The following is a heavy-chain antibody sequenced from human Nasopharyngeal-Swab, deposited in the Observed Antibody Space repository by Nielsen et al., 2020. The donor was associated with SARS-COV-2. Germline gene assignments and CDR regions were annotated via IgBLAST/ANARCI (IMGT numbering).Heavy chain of an antibody. CDR3: AKALTSSGSYFLFDN. J-gene: IGHJ4*02. V-gene: IGHV3-74*01. Sequence: GESLKISCAASGFTFSSYWMHWVRQAPGKGLVWVSRINTDGSSTSFADSVKGRFTVSRDNAKNTLYLQMNSLRAEDTAVYYCAKALTSSGSYFLFDNWGQGTLVTVSS. CDR2: INTDGSST. D-gene: IGHD1-26*01. CDR1: GFTFSSYW.